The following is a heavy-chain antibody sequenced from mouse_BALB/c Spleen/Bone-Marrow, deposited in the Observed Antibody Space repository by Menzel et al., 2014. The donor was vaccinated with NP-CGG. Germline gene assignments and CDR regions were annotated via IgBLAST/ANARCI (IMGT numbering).Heavy chain of an antibody. V-gene: IGHV2-3*01. CDR3: AKQDCYRYDYAMDY. Sequence: VQLQQSGTGLVAPSQSLSITCTVSGFSLTSYGVVWVRQPPGKGLEWLGVIWGDGSTNYHSALISRLSISKDNSKSQVFLKLNSLQTDDTATYYCAKQDCYRYDYAMDYWGQGTSVTVSS. D-gene: IGHD2-14*01. CDR1: GFSLTSYG. J-gene: IGHJ4*01. CDR2: IWGDGST.